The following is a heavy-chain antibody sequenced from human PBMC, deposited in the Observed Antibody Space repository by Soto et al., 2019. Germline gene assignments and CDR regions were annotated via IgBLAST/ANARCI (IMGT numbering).Heavy chain of an antibody. D-gene: IGHD3-10*01. V-gene: IGHV3-30*18. CDR3: AKDYITYGMDV. Sequence: VQLLESGGGLVQPGGSLRLSCAAYGYTFSSYGMHWVRQAPGKGLEWVAVISYDGSNKYYADSVKGRFTISRDNSKNTLYLQMNSLRAEDTAVYYCAKDYITYGMDVWGQGTTVTDSS. CDR2: ISYDGSNK. CDR1: GYTFSSYG. J-gene: IGHJ6*02.